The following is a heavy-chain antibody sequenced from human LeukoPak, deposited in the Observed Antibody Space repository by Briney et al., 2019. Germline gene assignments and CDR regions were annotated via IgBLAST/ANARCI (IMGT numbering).Heavy chain of an antibody. V-gene: IGHV4-4*07. J-gene: IGHJ5*02. CDR1: GGSISSDY. Sequence: SETLSLTCTVSGGSISSDYWSWIRQPAGKGPEWIGRIYPSGSTDYNPSLWGRVTISVDESKNQFSLRLTSVTAADTAVYFCARDRYYYDTNGKADWFDPWGQGTLVTVSS. D-gene: IGHD3-22*01. CDR2: IYPSGST. CDR3: ARDRYYYDTNGKADWFDP.